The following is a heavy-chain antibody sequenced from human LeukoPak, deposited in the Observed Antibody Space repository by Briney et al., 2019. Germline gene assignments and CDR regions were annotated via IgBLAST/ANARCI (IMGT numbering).Heavy chain of an antibody. V-gene: IGHV4-34*01. CDR1: GGSFSGYY. Sequence: SETLSRTCAVYGGSFSGYYWSWIRQPPGKGLEWIGEINHSGSTNYNPSLKSRVTISVDTSKNQFSLKLSSVTAADTAVYYCAGGIKLDYMDVWDKGTTVTIAS. J-gene: IGHJ6*03. CDR3: AGGIKLDYMDV. D-gene: IGHD6-6*01. CDR2: INHSGST.